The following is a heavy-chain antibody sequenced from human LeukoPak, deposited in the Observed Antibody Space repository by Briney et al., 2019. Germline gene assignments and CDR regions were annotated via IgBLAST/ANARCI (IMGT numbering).Heavy chain of an antibody. J-gene: IGHJ4*02. D-gene: IGHD3-10*01. Sequence: GGSLRLSCAASGFTFSSYWMSWVRQAPGKGLEWVANTREDGSEKYYVDSVKGRFTISRDNAKNSLYLQMNSLRAEDTAVYYCARDLAGHYYGSGSSFDYWGQGTLVTVSS. CDR1: GFTFSSYW. V-gene: IGHV3-7*01. CDR2: TREDGSEK. CDR3: ARDLAGHYYGSGSSFDY.